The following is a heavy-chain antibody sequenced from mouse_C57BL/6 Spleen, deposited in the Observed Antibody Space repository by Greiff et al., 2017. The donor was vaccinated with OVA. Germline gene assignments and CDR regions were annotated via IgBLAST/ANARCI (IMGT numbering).Heavy chain of an antibody. CDR2: INYDGSST. CDR1: GFTFSDYY. J-gene: IGHJ2*01. CDR3: ARDSNWDFDY. V-gene: IGHV5-16*01. Sequence: EVKLVESEGGLVQPGSSMKLSCTASGFTFSDYYMAWVRQVPEKGLEWVANINYDGSSTYYLDSLKSRFIISRDNAKNILYLQMSSLKSEDTATYYCARDSNWDFDYWGQGTTLTVSS. D-gene: IGHD2-5*01.